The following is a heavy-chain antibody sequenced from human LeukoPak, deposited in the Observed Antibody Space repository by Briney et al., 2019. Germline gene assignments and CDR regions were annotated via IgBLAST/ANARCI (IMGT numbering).Heavy chain of an antibody. CDR2: ISASGGST. CDR1: GFVFSDYG. D-gene: IGHD2-2*01. V-gene: IGHV3-23*01. Sequence: PGGSLRLSCAASGFVFSDYGMHWVRQAPGKGLEWVSAISASGGSTYYADSVKGRFTISRDNSKNTLFLRMNSLRVEDTAVYYCAKETKTRGGPIDYWGQGTLVTVSS. J-gene: IGHJ4*02. CDR3: AKETKTRGGPIDY.